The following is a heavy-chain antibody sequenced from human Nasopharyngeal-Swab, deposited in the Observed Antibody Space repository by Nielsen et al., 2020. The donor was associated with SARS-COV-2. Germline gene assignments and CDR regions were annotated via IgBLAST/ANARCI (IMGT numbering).Heavy chain of an antibody. J-gene: IGHJ6*02. CDR1: GFTFSRFW. CDR3: ARMNYYFYYGMDV. V-gene: IGHV3-7*01. CDR2: LKQDGSEE. Sequence: GESLKISCAASGFTFSRFWMTWVRQAPGKGLEWVAYLKQDGSEEYYVDSVKGRFTISRDNAKNSLHLQMSSLRAEDTAVYYCARMNYYFYYGMDVWGQGTTVTVSS.